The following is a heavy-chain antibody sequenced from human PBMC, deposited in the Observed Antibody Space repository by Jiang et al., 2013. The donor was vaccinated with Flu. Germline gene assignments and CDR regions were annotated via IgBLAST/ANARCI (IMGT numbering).Heavy chain of an antibody. D-gene: IGHD2-21*01. V-gene: IGHV6-1*01. CDR3: ARGDRGGDSFD. Sequence: QTLSLTCAISGDSVSSNSAAWNWIRQSPSRGLEWLGRAYYRSKWYYDYAASVKSRMTINPDTSKNQFSLHVNFCDSRGHGCLLCARGDRGGDSFD. J-gene: IGHJ4*01. CDR2: AYYRSKWYY. CDR1: GDSVSSNSAA.